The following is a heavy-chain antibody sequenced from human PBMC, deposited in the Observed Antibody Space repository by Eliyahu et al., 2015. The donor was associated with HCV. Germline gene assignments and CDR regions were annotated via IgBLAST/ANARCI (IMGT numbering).Heavy chain of an antibody. CDR2: VDHYGTVT. V-gene: IGHV3-74*01. CDR3: ATGSGYYFEY. D-gene: IGHD4-17*01. J-gene: IGHJ4*02. Sequence: EVQLVESGGGLVQPGGXLRLSCVASGFTLSSYWMHWIRQVPGKGLVWVARVDHYGTVTRYADSVRGRFTISRDNAKNTLYLQMNSLGVEDTAVYYCATGSGYYFEYWGQGTLVTVSS. CDR1: GFTLSSYW.